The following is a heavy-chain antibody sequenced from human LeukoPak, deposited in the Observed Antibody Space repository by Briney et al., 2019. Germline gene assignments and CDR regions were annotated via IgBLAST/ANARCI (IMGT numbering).Heavy chain of an antibody. D-gene: IGHD3-10*01. CDR1: GFTFEDNG. CDR3: ASHSYYYGSGSYPHYLDY. J-gene: IGHJ4*02. Sequence: GGSLRLSCAASGFTFEDNGMSWVRQAPGKGLEWVSGLNWNGGGTGYADSVKGRFTISRRNARNSLYLQMTSLRTEDTALYYCASHSYYYGSGSYPHYLDYWGQGTLVTVSA. V-gene: IGHV3-20*04. CDR2: LNWNGGGT.